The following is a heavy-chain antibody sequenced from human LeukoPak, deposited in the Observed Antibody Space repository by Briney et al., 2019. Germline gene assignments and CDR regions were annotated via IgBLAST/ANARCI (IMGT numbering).Heavy chain of an antibody. J-gene: IGHJ4*02. CDR1: GDSISSTYF. D-gene: IGHD2-15*01. V-gene: IGHV4-38-2*02. CDR3: ARLGYCSGGSCHHDY. CDR2: INHNGNT. Sequence: SETLSLTCTVSGDSISSTYFWAWIRQPPGPGLEWIATINHNGNTYYNPFLKSRVTISVDRSRNQFSLKLTSVTAADTAVYYCARLGYCSGGSCHHDYWGQGTLVTVS.